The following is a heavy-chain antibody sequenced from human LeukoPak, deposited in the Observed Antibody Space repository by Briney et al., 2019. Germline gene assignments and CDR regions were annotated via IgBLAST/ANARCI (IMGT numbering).Heavy chain of an antibody. CDR2: ISSSSSYI. V-gene: IGHV3-21*01. J-gene: IGHJ4*02. CDR3: ARGHRCSYGRTIDY. CDR1: GFTFSSYS. D-gene: IGHD5-18*01. Sequence: PGGSLRLSCAASGFTFSSYSMNWVRQAPGKGLEWVSSISSSSSYIYYADSVKGRFTISRDNAKNSLYLQMNSLRAEDTAVYYCARGHRCSYGRTIDYWGQGTLVTVSS.